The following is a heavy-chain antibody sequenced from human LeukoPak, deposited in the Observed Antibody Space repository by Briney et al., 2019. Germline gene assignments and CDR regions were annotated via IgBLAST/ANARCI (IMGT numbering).Heavy chain of an antibody. V-gene: IGHV4-59*01. CDR3: ARGKVQGVIFDY. CDR1: GGSISSYY. CDR2: IYYSGST. D-gene: IGHD3-10*01. J-gene: IGHJ4*02. Sequence: SETLSLTCTVSGGSISSYYWSWIRQPPGKGPEWIGYIYYSGSTNYDPSLKSRVTISVDTSKNQFSLKLGSVTAADTAVYYCARGKVQGVIFDYWGQGTLVTVSS.